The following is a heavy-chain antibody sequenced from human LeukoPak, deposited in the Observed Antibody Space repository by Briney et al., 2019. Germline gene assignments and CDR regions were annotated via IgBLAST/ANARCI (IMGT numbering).Heavy chain of an antibody. V-gene: IGHV1-46*01. CDR2: INPSGGST. D-gene: IGHD4-17*01. CDR3: ARGDYSDSWKENWFDP. CDR1: GYTFTSYY. Sequence: GASVKVSCKASGYTFTSYYMHWVRQAPGQGLEWMGIINPSGGSTSYAQKFQGRVTITTDESTSTAYMELSSLRSEDTAVYYCARGDYSDSWKENWFDPWGQGTLVTVSS. J-gene: IGHJ5*02.